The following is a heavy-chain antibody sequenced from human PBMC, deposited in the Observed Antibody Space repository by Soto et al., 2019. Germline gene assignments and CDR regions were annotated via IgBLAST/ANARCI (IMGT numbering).Heavy chain of an antibody. D-gene: IGHD2-2*01. CDR1: GGSFSSDY. V-gene: IGHV4-59*01. Sequence: SETLSLTCTVSGGSFSSDYWSWIRQPPAKGLEWIGYMYYRGNTNYNPSLKSRVTISVDMSKNQFSLKLSSVTAADTAVYYCARDVTQCTTTSCWDYMDVWGKGTRVTVSS. CDR3: ARDVTQCTTTSCWDYMDV. J-gene: IGHJ6*03. CDR2: MYYRGNT.